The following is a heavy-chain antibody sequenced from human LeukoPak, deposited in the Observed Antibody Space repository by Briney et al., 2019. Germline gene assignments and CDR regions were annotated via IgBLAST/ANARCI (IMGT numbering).Heavy chain of an antibody. CDR3: ARDGYKYYYCYYMDV. D-gene: IGHD5-24*01. CDR1: GVSISSYY. J-gene: IGHJ6*03. Sequence: SSETLSLTCTVSGVSISSYYWSWIRQPAGKGLEWIGRVSTSGSTNYNPSLKSRVTMSVDTSENQFSLKLSSVTAADTAVYYCARDGYKYYYCYYMDVWGKGTTVTISS. CDR2: VSTSGST. V-gene: IGHV4-4*07.